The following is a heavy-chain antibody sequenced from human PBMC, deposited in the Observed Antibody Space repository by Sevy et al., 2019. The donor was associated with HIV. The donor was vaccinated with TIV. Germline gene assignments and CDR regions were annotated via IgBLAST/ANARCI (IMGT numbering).Heavy chain of an antibody. CDR1: GFTFSNFG. Sequence: GGSLRLSCTASGFTFSNFGTHWVRQVPGKGLEWVTFIRYDGSDKYYAASVKGRFTISRDDSKNTLYLQMDSLRAEDTAIYYCAKDLAGPGRRYFDYWGQGTLVTVSS. D-gene: IGHD6-13*01. V-gene: IGHV3-30*02. CDR2: IRYDGSDK. CDR3: AKDLAGPGRRYFDY. J-gene: IGHJ4*02.